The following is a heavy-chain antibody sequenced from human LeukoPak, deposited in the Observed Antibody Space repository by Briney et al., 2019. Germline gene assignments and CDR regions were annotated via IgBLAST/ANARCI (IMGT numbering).Heavy chain of an antibody. J-gene: IGHJ5*02. Sequence: GGSLRLSCAASGFTFSRFSMNWVRQAPGKGLEWVSSITSSSTYIYYADSVKGRFTISRDNAKNSLYLQMNSLRAEDTAVYYCARDYNYGDYVTWGQGTLVTVSS. V-gene: IGHV3-21*01. CDR1: GFTFSRFS. D-gene: IGHD4-17*01. CDR2: ITSSSTYI. CDR3: ARDYNYGDYVT.